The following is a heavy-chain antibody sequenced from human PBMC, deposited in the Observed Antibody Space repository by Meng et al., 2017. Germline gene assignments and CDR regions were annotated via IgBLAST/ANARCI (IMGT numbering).Heavy chain of an antibody. CDR2: ISYDGSNK. V-gene: IGHV3-30*01. D-gene: IGHD3-22*01. CDR1: GFTFSSYA. Sequence: VQLVAAGGAVVQPGRSLSLSCAASGFTFSSYAMPWVRQAPGKGLEWVAVISYDGSNKYYADSVKGRFTISRDNSKNTLYLQMNSLRAEDTAVYYCARVRRNYDSSGYYSHWGQGTLVTVSS. J-gene: IGHJ4*02. CDR3: ARVRRNYDSSGYYSH.